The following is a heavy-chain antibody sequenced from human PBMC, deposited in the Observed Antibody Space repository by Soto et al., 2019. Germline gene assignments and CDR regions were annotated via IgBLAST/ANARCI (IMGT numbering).Heavy chain of an antibody. CDR3: ARDKITGLFDY. J-gene: IGHJ4*02. CDR1: GGSFSGYY. V-gene: IGHV4-34*11. Sequence: PSETLSLTCAVYGGSFSGYYWSWIRQPPGKGLEWLGYIYYSGSTNYNPSLKSRVTISVDTSKNQFSLKLSSVTAADTAVYYCARDKITGLFDYWGQGTLVTVSS. D-gene: IGHD2-8*02. CDR2: IYYSGST.